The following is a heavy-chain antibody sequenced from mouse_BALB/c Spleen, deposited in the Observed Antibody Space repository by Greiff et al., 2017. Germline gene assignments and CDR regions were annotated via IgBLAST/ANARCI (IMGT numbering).Heavy chain of an antibody. V-gene: IGHV1S137*01. D-gene: IGHD6-1*01. CDR1: GYTFTDYA. Sequence: VQLQQSGAELVRPGVSVKISCKGSGYTFTDYAMHWVKQSHAKSLEWIGVISTYYGDASYNQKFKGKATMTVDKSSSTAYMELARLTSEDSAIYYCARSYPGSSSYAMDYWGQGTSVTVSS. CDR3: ARSYPGSSSYAMDY. J-gene: IGHJ4*01. CDR2: ISTYYGDA.